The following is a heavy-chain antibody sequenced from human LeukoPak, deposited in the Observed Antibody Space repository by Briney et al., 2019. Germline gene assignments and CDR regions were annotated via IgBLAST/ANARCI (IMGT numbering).Heavy chain of an antibody. J-gene: IGHJ6*03. CDR2: IYYSGIT. D-gene: IGHD6-13*01. CDR1: GGSISSSSYY. Sequence: PSETLSLTCTVSGGSISSSSYYWGWIRQPPGKGLDWIGSIYYSGITYYNPSLKSRITISVDTSNNQFSLKVSSVSAADTAVYYCARRLDPEREQLVHPAYYYYYYYMDVWGKGTTVTISS. V-gene: IGHV4-39*01. CDR3: ARRLDPEREQLVHPAYYYYYYYMDV.